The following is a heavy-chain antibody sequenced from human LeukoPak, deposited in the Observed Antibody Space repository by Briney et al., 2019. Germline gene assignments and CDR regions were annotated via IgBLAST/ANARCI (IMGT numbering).Heavy chain of an antibody. CDR2: INHSGST. V-gene: IGHV4-34*01. Sequence: GSLRLSCAASGFTFSSYWMSWIRQPPGKGLEWIGEINHSGSTNYNPSLKSRVTISVDTSKNQFSLKLSSVTAADTAVYYCARTSSGWPYYFDYWGQGTLVTVSS. D-gene: IGHD6-19*01. J-gene: IGHJ4*02. CDR1: GFTFSSYW. CDR3: ARTSSGWPYYFDY.